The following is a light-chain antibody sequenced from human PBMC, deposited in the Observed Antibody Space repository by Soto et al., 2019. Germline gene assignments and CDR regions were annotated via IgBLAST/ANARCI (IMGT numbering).Light chain of an antibody. CDR1: QTINNF. Sequence: DIQMTQSPSSLSSSVGDRVTITCRASQTINNFLNWYQQRPGKAPNLLIYAASTLQSGVPSRFSGSESGTDFTLTISSLQPEDFATYYCQQSYDGPRTFGQGTKVEI. J-gene: IGKJ1*01. CDR3: QQSYDGPRT. V-gene: IGKV1-39*01. CDR2: AAS.